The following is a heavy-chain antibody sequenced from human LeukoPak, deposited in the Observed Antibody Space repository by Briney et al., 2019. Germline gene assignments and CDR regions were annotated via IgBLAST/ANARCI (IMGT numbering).Heavy chain of an antibody. CDR2: INHSGST. J-gene: IGHJ4*02. V-gene: IGHV4-34*01. D-gene: IGHD6-19*01. Sequence: LRLSCAASGFTFSSYAMHWVRQAPGKGLEWIGEINHSGSTNYNPSLKSRVTISVDTSKNQFSPKLSSVTAADTAVYYCARRSVRYSSGRYFDYWGQGTLVTVSS. CDR3: ARRSVRYSSGRYFDY. CDR1: GFTFSSYA.